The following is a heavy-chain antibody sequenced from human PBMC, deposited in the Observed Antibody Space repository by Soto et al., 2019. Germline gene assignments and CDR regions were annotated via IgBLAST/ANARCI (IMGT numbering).Heavy chain of an antibody. J-gene: IGHJ4*02. Sequence: QVQLQESGPGLVKPSQTLSLTCTVSGGSISSGGYYWSWIRQHPGKGLEWIGYIYYSGSTYYNPSLQRRVTTSVDTSKNQCSLKLSSVTAADTAVYYWASSRGGELFLFDYWGQGTLVTVSS. CDR2: IYYSGST. D-gene: IGHD3-10*01. CDR1: GGSISSGGYY. V-gene: IGHV4-31*03. CDR3: ASSRGGELFLFDY.